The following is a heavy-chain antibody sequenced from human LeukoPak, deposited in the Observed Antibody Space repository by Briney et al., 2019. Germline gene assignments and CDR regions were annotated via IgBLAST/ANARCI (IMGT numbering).Heavy chain of an antibody. V-gene: IGHV3-49*04. J-gene: IGHJ4*02. Sequence: GGSLRLSCAASGFTFSSYWMSWVRQAPGKGLEWVGFIRSKAYGGTTEYAASVKGRFTISRDDSKSIAYLQMNSLKTEDTAVYYCTRDRGYSYGHNDYWGQGTLVTVSS. CDR1: GFTFSSYW. CDR2: IRSKAYGGTT. D-gene: IGHD5-18*01. CDR3: TRDRGYSYGHNDY.